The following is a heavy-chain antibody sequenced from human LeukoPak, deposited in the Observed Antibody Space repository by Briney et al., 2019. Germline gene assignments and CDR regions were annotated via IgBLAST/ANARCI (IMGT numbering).Heavy chain of an antibody. CDR1: GFTFDDYA. Sequence: GRSLRLSCVASGFTFDDYAMHWVRQAPGQGLEWVSGISWNSGSIGYADSVKGRFTISRDNAKNSLYLQMNSLRAEDTALYYCAKDALFHAGANPNWFDPWGQGTLVTVSS. V-gene: IGHV3-9*01. D-gene: IGHD1-26*01. CDR2: ISWNSGSI. J-gene: IGHJ5*02. CDR3: AKDALFHAGANPNWFDP.